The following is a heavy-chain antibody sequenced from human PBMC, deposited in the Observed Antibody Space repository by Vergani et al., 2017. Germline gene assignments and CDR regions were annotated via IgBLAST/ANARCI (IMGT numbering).Heavy chain of an antibody. V-gene: IGHV3-74*01. CDR3: ARDQPLDEVDDTFDY. CDR2: INSDGSST. Sequence: EVQLVESGGGFVQPGGSLRLSCAASGFTFSSYWMHWVRQAPGKGLVWVSRINSDGSSTSYADSVKGRFTISRDNAKNTLYLQMNSLRAEDTAVYYCARDQPLDEVDDTFDYWGQGTLVTVSS. J-gene: IGHJ4*02. D-gene: IGHD1-1*01. CDR1: GFTFSSYW.